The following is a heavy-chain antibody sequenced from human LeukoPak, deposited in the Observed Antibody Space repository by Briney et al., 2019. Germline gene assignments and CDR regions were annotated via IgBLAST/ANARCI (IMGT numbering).Heavy chain of an antibody. CDR2: IYYSGST. V-gene: IGHV4-59*01. J-gene: IGHJ6*02. Sequence: SETLSLTCTVSGGSISIYYWSWIRQPPGKGLEWIGYIYYSGSTNYNPSLKSRVTISVDTSKNQFSLKLSSVTAADTAVYYCARDGSIAVAGEGMDVWGQGTTVTVSS. CDR3: ARDGSIAVAGEGMDV. CDR1: GGSISIYY. D-gene: IGHD6-19*01.